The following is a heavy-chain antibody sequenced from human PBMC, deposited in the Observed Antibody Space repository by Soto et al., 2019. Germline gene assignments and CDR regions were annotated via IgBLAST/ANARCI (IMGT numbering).Heavy chain of an antibody. Sequence: SETRSLTCTVFGGSISNYYWTWVRQPAGKWLEWIEYVYYSGSTNYNPALESRVTISIDASKNQFSLKMKSVTAADTAGDYCVRDYLLAGVDPWGKGARVT. CDR2: VYYSGST. D-gene: IGHD3-3*01. V-gene: IGHV4-59*01. CDR3: VRDYLLAGVDP. CDR1: GGSISNYY. J-gene: IGHJ5*02.